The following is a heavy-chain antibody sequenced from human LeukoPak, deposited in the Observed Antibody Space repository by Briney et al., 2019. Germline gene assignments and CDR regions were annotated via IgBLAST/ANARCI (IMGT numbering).Heavy chain of an antibody. V-gene: IGHV1-2*02. CDR1: GYSFSGYY. CDR2: ISPNSDDT. Sequence: ASVKVSCEASGYSFSGYYIHWVRQAPGQGLEWMGCISPNSDDTKYAQKFRGRVTLTRYTSISTAYMDLSSLRSDDTAVYYCAREVRTYSSGWTLYLDYWGQGTLVTVSS. J-gene: IGHJ4*02. D-gene: IGHD6-19*01. CDR3: AREVRTYSSGWTLYLDY.